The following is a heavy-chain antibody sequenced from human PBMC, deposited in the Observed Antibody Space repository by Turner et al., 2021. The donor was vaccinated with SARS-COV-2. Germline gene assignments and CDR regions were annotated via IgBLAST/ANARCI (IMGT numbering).Heavy chain of an antibody. V-gene: IGHV4-59*08. CDR3: ARHGFSGWDGGGLDV. J-gene: IGHJ6*02. Sequence: QVQLQESGPGVVKPSETLSLTCTVAGGSIGSYYWSWIRQPPGKGLEWIGYIHYSGGTKYNPSLKSGVTITVDTSNNQSSLKLSSVTAADTAVYYCARHGFSGWDGGGLDVWGQGTTVTVSS. D-gene: IGHD6-19*01. CDR1: GGSIGSYY. CDR2: IHYSGGT.